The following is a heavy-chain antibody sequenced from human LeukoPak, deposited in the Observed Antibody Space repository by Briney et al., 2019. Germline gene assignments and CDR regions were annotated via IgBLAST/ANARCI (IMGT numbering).Heavy chain of an antibody. V-gene: IGHV1-2*02. CDR2: INPNSGGT. D-gene: IGHD6-13*01. CDR3: AREAAAGRDPPDY. J-gene: IGHJ4*02. Sequence: ASVTVSFKSSAYTFTVYYMHWVRQAPGQGLEWMGWINPNSGGTNYAQKFQGRVTMTRDTSISTAYMELSRLRSDDTAVYYCAREAAAGRDPPDYWGQGTLVTVSS. CDR1: AYTFTVYY.